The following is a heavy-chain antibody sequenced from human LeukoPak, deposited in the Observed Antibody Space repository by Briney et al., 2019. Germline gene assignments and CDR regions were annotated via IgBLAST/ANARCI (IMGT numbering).Heavy chain of an antibody. CDR1: GFTFSNYG. Sequence: GRSLRLSCAASGFTFSNYGMHWVRQAPGKGLEWVAVISYDGSNKYYADSVKGRFTISRDNSKNTLYLQMNSLRAEDTAVYYCARDPRIAAAGAFDIWGQGTMVTVSS. CDR3: ARDPRIAAAGAFDI. D-gene: IGHD6-13*01. CDR2: ISYDGSNK. V-gene: IGHV3-30*03. J-gene: IGHJ3*02.